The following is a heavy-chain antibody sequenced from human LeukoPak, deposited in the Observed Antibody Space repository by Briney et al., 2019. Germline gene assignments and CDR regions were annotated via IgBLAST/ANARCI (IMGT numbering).Heavy chain of an antibody. V-gene: IGHV3-74*01. CDR3: AREDHYYDSSDDYYMDV. J-gene: IGHJ6*03. CDR1: GFTISNHW. CDR2: INSDGRRT. D-gene: IGHD3-22*01. Sequence: GGSLRLSCAASGFTISNHWMHWVRQAPGKGLVWVSRINSDGRRTSYADSVKGRFTISRDNAKNTLYLQMNSLRAEDTALYYCAREDHYYDSSDDYYMDVWGKGTTVTVSS.